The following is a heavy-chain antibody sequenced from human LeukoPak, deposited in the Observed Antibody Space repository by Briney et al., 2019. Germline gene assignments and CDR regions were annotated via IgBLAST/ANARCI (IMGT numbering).Heavy chain of an antibody. V-gene: IGHV1-46*01. CDR2: INPTGGTT. CDR1: GFTFSTYS. CDR3: ARAEKGYCSSGSCLNRHLPYNWFDS. D-gene: IGHD2-15*01. Sequence: GGSLRLSCAASGFTFSTYSMNWVRQAPGQGLEWMGIINPTGGTTTYAQNFQGRITVTREKSTSTVYMELSSLKSEDTAVYYCARAEKGYCSSGSCLNRHLPYNWFDSWGQGTLVTVSS. J-gene: IGHJ5*01.